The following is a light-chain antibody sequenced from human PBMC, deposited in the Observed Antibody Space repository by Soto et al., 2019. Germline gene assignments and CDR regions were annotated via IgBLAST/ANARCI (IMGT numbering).Light chain of an antibody. CDR3: CSYASSITFV. CDR1: SSDVGSYNL. J-gene: IGLJ2*01. Sequence: QSALTQPPSASGSPGQSVTISCTGTSSDVGSYNLVSWYQQHPGKAPKLIIYEGSKRPSGVSNRFSGSKSGNTASLTISGLQAEDEADYYCCSYASSITFVFGGGTKVTVL. V-gene: IGLV2-23*03. CDR2: EGS.